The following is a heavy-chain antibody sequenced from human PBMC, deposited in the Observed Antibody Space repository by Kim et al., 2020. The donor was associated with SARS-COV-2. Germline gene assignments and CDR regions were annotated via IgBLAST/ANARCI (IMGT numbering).Heavy chain of an antibody. Sequence: GGSLRLSCAASGFTFGDYAMHWVRQAPGKGLEWVSGISWNSGSIGYADSVKGRFTISRDNAKNSLYLQMNSLRAEDTALYYCAKVRWEPYYDILTGLDAFDIWGQGTMVTVSS. D-gene: IGHD3-9*01. CDR3: AKVRWEPYYDILTGLDAFDI. V-gene: IGHV3-9*01. J-gene: IGHJ3*02. CDR1: GFTFGDYA. CDR2: ISWNSGSI.